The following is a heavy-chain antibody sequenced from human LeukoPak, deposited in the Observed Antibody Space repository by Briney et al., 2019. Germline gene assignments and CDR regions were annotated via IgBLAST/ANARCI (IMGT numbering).Heavy chain of an antibody. J-gene: IGHJ3*02. D-gene: IGHD5-18*01. CDR2: ISAYNGNT. V-gene: IGHV1-18*01. CDR3: ARARQSSYGPPTDAFDI. CDR1: GYTLTSYG. Sequence: ASVKVSCKASGYTLTSYGISWVRQAPGQGLEWMGWISAYNGNTNYAQKLQGRVTMTTDTSTSTAYMELRSLRSDDTAVYYCARARQSSYGPPTDAFDIWGQGTMVTVSS.